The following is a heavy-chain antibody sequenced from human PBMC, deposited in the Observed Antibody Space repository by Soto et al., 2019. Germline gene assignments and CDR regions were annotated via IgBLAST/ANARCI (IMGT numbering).Heavy chain of an antibody. CDR3: VGSIGAFWFDP. V-gene: IGHV4-59*04. Sequence: PSETLSLTCTVSGGSISSYYWSWIRQPPGKGLEWIGYIYHSGSTYYNPSLKSRVTISVDRSKNQFSLKLSSVTAADTAVYYCVGSIGAFWFDPWGQGTLV. J-gene: IGHJ5*02. CDR2: IYHSGST. CDR1: GGSISSYY. D-gene: IGHD5-12*01.